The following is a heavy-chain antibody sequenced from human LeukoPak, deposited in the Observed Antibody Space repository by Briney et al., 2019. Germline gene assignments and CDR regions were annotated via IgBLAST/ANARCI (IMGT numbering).Heavy chain of an antibody. CDR2: ISGSGYNT. J-gene: IGHJ6*02. V-gene: IGHV3-23*01. D-gene: IGHD3-10*01. CDR3: AKVLYGSGSYYKSHYGMDV. Sequence: PGGSLRLSCSASGFTFSTYAMNWVRQAPGKGLEWVSAISGSGYNTYYADSVKGRFTISRDNSKNTLFLQMNSLRAEDTAVYYCAKVLYGSGSYYKSHYGMDVWGQGTTVTVSS. CDR1: GFTFSTYA.